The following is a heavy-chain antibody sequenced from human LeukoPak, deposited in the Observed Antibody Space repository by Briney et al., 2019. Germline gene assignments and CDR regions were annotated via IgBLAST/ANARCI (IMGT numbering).Heavy chain of an antibody. Sequence: SETLSLTCAVSGYYISSGYYWCWIRQPPGKGLEWIATIYHRGTTWHNPSLKSRVTISLDTSKNQFSLQVSSVTAADTAVYYCARTGTGYYFDYWGQGTPVTVSS. CDR2: IYHRGTT. CDR1: GYYISSGYY. D-gene: IGHD1-14*01. CDR3: ARTGTGYYFDY. V-gene: IGHV4-38-2*01. J-gene: IGHJ4*02.